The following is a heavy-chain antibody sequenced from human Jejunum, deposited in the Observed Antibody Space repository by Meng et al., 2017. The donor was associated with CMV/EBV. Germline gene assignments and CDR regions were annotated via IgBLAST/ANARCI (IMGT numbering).Heavy chain of an antibody. V-gene: IGHV3-53*01. CDR2: IHSDGVT. J-gene: IGHJ2*01. D-gene: IGHD4-17*01. CDR1: GFTVSNTY. Sequence: EVQVVESGGGLIQPGGSLRLSCAASGFTVSNTYISWVRQAPGRGLEWVSVIHSDGVTHNADSVKGRFTISRDNSKNTVYLQMNSLRVEDTAVYYCARDSPPGAGDYIWYYDLWGRGTLVTASS. CDR3: ARDSPPGAGDYIWYYDL.